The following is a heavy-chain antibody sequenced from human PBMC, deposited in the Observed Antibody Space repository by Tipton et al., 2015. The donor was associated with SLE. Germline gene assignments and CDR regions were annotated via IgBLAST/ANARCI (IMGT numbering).Heavy chain of an antibody. CDR1: GFTFDDYA. CDR2: ISWNSDTI. Sequence: SLRLSCAASGFTFDDYAMHWVRLAPGKGLEWVSSISWNSDTIDYADSVKGRFTISRDNAKNSMYLQMHSLRVEDTALYFCAKEGSSLSGGAGLDVWGQGTTVTVSS. D-gene: IGHD2-2*01. J-gene: IGHJ6*02. CDR3: AKEGSSLSGGAGLDV. V-gene: IGHV3-9*01.